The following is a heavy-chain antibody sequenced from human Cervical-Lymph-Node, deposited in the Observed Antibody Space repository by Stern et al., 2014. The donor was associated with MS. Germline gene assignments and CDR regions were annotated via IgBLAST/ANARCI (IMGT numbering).Heavy chain of an antibody. Sequence: VQLVESGPGLVKPSETLSLTCSVSAGSFINDYWSWVRQPPGKGLEWIGNIYYSGRTNYNPSLKGRVTFSVGTSKSHFSLRLTSVTAADTAVYYCARESSRGWFFDSWGQGALVTVSS. CDR1: AGSFINDY. CDR2: IYYSGRT. D-gene: IGHD6-19*01. CDR3: ARESSRGWFFDS. V-gene: IGHV4-59*01. J-gene: IGHJ4*02.